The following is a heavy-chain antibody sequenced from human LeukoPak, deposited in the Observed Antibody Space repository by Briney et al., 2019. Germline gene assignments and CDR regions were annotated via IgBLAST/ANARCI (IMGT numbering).Heavy chain of an antibody. J-gene: IGHJ3*02. CDR1: GFTFSSYA. D-gene: IGHD3-22*01. Sequence: GGSLRLSCAASGFTFSSYAMHWVRQAPGKGLEWVAVISYDGSNKYYADSVKGRFTISRDNSKDTLYLQMNSLRAEDTAVYYCARDYDSSGKGAFDIWGQGTMVTVSS. V-gene: IGHV3-30*04. CDR3: ARDYDSSGKGAFDI. CDR2: ISYDGSNK.